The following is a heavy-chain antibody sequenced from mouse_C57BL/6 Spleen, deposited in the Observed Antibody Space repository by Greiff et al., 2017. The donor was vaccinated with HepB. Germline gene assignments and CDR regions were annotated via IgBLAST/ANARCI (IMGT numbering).Heavy chain of an antibody. J-gene: IGHJ3*01. CDR1: GYAFTNYL. V-gene: IGHV1-54*01. Sequence: VQLQQSGAELVRPGTSVKVSCKSSGYAFTNYLIEWVKQRPGQGLEWIGVINPGSGGTNYNEKFKGKATLTADKSSSTAYMQLSSLTSEDSAVYFCARSDYDYDSAWFAYWGQGTLVTVSA. D-gene: IGHD2-4*01. CDR2: INPGSGGT. CDR3: ARSDYDYDSAWFAY.